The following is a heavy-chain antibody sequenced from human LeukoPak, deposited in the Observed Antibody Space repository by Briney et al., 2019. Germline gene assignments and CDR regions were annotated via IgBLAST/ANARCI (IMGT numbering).Heavy chain of an antibody. J-gene: IGHJ2*01. CDR1: GGSISTYY. Sequence: SETLSLTCSVSGGSISTYYWSWIRQPPGKGVEWIGYIDYSGSTNYNPSLKSRVSISVDTSKKQFSLKLSSVTAADTAVYYCARVGPWCFDLWGRGTLVTVSS. CDR3: ARVGPWCFDL. CDR2: IDYSGST. V-gene: IGHV4-59*01.